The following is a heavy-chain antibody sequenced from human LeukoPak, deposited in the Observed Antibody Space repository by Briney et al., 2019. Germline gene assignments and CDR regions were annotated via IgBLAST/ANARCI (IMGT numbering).Heavy chain of an antibody. CDR1: GGSFSGYY. CDR2: INHSGST. J-gene: IGHJ3*01. CDR3: VRAGDHVTYGGVDV. Sequence: SETLSLTCAVYGGSFSGYYWSWIRQPPGKGLEWIGEINHSGSTNYNPSLKSRVTISVDTSKNQFSLQLNSVTPGDTAVYYCVRAGDHVTYGGVDVWGLGTMVTVSS. D-gene: IGHD4-23*01. V-gene: IGHV4-34*01.